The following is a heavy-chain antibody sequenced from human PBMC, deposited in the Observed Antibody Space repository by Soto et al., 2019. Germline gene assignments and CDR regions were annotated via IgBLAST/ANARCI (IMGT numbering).Heavy chain of an antibody. CDR3: AHRPGDPSFDY. J-gene: IGHJ4*02. CDR1: GFSFNNVRMG. D-gene: IGHD3-16*01. Sequence: QVTLKESGPVLVKPTETLTLTCIVSGFSFNNVRMGVSWIRQPPGKALEWLAHILSNDEKSYRPSLKSRLTISKDTSKSQVVLTMTNMDPVDTATYYCAHRPGDPSFDYWGQGTLVTVSS. CDR2: ILSNDEK. V-gene: IGHV2-26*01.